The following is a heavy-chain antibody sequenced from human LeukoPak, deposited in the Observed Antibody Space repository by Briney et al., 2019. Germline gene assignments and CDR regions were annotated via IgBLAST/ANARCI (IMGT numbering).Heavy chain of an antibody. J-gene: IGHJ4*02. Sequence: SGGSLRLSCAASGFTFSSYGMHWVRQAPGKGLEWVSSISSSSSYIYYADSVKGRFTISRDNAKNSLYLQMNSLRAEDTAVYYCANGAVAGTVDDYWGQGTLVTVSS. D-gene: IGHD6-19*01. V-gene: IGHV3-21*01. CDR3: ANGAVAGTVDDY. CDR1: GFTFSSYG. CDR2: ISSSSSYI.